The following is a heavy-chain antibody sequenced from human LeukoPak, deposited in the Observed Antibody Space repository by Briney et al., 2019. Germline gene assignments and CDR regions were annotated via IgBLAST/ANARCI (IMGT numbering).Heavy chain of an antibody. J-gene: IGHJ4*02. Sequence: ASVTVSFTASGYTFTSYGISWVRQAPGQGLEWMGWISAYNGNTNHAQKLQGRVTMTTDTSTSTAYMELRSLRSDDTAVYYCARVGLASQVDYWGQGTLVTVSS. CDR1: GYTFTSYG. CDR3: ARVGLASQVDY. CDR2: ISAYNGNT. D-gene: IGHD3-10*01. V-gene: IGHV1-18*01.